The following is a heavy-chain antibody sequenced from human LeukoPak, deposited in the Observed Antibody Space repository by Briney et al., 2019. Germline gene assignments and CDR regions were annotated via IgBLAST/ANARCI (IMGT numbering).Heavy chain of an antibody. D-gene: IGHD4-17*01. Sequence: GGSLRLSCAASGFTFSSYEMNWVRQAPGKGLEWVSYISSSGSTIYYADSVKGRFTISRDNAKNSLYLQMNSLRAEDTAVYYCARVVTTVTNWFDPWGQGTLVTVSS. CDR1: GFTFSSYE. CDR3: ARVVTTVTNWFDP. V-gene: IGHV3-48*03. J-gene: IGHJ5*02. CDR2: ISSSGSTI.